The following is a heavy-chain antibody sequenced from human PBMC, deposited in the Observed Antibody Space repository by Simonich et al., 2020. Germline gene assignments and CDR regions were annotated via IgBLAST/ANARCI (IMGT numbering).Heavy chain of an antibody. V-gene: IGHV4-34*01. Sequence: QVQLQQWGAGLLKPSETLSLTCAVYGGSFSGYYWSWIRQPPGKGLEWIGEINHSGRPNYSPSLKSRVTRSVDTSKNQFSLKLSSVTAADTAVYYCARGLIGGSYYYWGQGTLVTVSS. CDR3: ARGLIGGSYYY. D-gene: IGHD1-26*01. J-gene: IGHJ4*02. CDR2: INHSGRP. CDR1: GGSFSGYY.